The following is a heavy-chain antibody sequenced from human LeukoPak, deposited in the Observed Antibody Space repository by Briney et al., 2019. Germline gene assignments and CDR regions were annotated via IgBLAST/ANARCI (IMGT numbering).Heavy chain of an antibody. J-gene: IGHJ5*02. Sequence: SETLSLTCAVYGGSFSGYYWSWIRQPPGKGLEWIGEINHSGSTYYNPSLKSRVTISVDRSKNQFSLKLSSVTAADTAVYYCARERHATLGGWFDPWGQGTLVTVSS. CDR1: GGSFSGYY. D-gene: IGHD2-15*01. CDR2: INHSGST. CDR3: ARERHATLGGWFDP. V-gene: IGHV4-34*01.